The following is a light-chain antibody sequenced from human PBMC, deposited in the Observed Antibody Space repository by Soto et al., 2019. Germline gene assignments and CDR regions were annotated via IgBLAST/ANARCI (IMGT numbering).Light chain of an antibody. V-gene: IGKV3-20*01. CDR1: QSVSSSY. J-gene: IGKJ1*01. CDR3: QQYSSSPRT. Sequence: EIALTQYPGTLSLSPGERATLSCRASQSVSSSYLAWYQQKHGQAPRHLIYGASSRATCIPDRFSGSGSGTDFTLTISRLETEDVVVYYCQQYSSSPRTFGQGTKVDI. CDR2: GAS.